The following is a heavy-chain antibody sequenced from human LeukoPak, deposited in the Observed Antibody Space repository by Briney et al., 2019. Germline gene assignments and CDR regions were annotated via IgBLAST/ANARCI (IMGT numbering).Heavy chain of an antibody. CDR2: IYTSGST. CDR1: GGSISSYY. J-gene: IGHJ3*02. V-gene: IGHV4-4*07. CDR3: ARGDTNMATDAFDI. Sequence: PSETLSLTCTVSGGSISSYYRTWIRQPAGKGLEWIGRIYTSGSTNYNPSLKSRVTMSVDTSKNQFSLKLSSVTAADTAVYYCARGDTNMATDAFDIWGQETMVTVSS. D-gene: IGHD5-18*01.